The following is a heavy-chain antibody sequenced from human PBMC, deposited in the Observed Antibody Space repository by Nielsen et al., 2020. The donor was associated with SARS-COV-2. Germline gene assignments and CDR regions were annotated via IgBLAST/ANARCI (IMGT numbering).Heavy chain of an antibody. CDR1: GCSISSGGYY. V-gene: IGHV4-31*03. J-gene: IGHJ4*02. CDR3: ARVGDSYSGSYSPFDY. Sequence: SETLSLTCTVSGCSISSGGYYWSWIRQRPGKGLACIGYIYFSGSTYYNPSLKSRVTISVDTSKNQFSLKLSSVTAADTAVYYCARVGDSYSGSYSPFDYWGQGTLVTVSS. CDR2: IYFSGST. D-gene: IGHD1-26*01.